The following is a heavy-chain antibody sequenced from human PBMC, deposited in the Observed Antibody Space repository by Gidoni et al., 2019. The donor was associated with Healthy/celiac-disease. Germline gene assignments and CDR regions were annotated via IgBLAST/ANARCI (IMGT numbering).Heavy chain of an antibody. V-gene: IGHV3-53*01. CDR2: IDSGGST. CDR1: GFTVSSNY. Sequence: EVQLVESGGGLIQPGGSLRLSCAASGFTVSSNYMSWVRQAPGKGLEWVSVIDSGGSTYYADSVKGRFTISRDNSKNTLYLQMNSLRAEDTAVYYCARESRITMVRGVLYYFDYWGQGTLVTVSS. D-gene: IGHD3-10*01. CDR3: ARESRITMVRGVLYYFDY. J-gene: IGHJ4*02.